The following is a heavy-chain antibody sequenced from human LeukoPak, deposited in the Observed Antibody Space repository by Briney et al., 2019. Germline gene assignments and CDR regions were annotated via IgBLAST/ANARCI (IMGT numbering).Heavy chain of an antibody. J-gene: IGHJ4*02. CDR3: ASLRSLSTAENWYFDY. V-gene: IGHV3-53*01. CDR2: TYIGGDT. Sequence: GGSLRLSCAASGFIFGTYWMSWVRQAPGKGLEWVSVTYIGGDTYYADPVKGRFTISSDTSRNTLWLQMNSLRADDTAVYFCASLRSLSTAENWYFDYWGQGTLVTVSS. D-gene: IGHD1-1*01. CDR1: GFIFGTYW.